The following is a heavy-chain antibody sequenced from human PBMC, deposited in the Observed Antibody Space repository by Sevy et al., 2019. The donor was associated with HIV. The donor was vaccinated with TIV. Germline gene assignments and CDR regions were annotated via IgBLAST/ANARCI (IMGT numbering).Heavy chain of an antibody. V-gene: IGHV1-8*01. CDR1: GYTFTSYD. CDR3: AWADSRILGMDV. J-gene: IGHJ6*02. CDR2: MNPNSGNT. D-gene: IGHD2-15*01. Sequence: ASVKVSCKASGYTFTSYDINWVRQATGQGLEWMGWMNPNSGNTGYAQKFQGRVAMTRNNSISTAYMELSSLRSEDTDVYYCAWADSRILGMDVWGQGTTVTVSS.